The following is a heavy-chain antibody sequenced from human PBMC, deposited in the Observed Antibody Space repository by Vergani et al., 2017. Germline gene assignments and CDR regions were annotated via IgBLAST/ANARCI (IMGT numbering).Heavy chain of an antibody. V-gene: IGHV4-39*01. CDR2: IYYSGST. Sequence: QLQLQESGPGLVKPSATLSLTCSVSGSSIRSSNYYWGWIRQPPGKGLEWIASIYYSGSTYYNPSLKSRVTMSVDTSKNHFSLKLTSVTAADPSVYYCVRQGYAYGYFDSRGHGILVTVSS. CDR3: VRQGYAYGYFDS. D-gene: IGHD5-18*01. CDR1: GSSIRSSNYY. J-gene: IGHJ4*01.